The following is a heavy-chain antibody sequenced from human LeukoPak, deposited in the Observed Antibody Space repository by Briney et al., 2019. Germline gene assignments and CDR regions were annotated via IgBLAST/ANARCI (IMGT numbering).Heavy chain of an antibody. Sequence: SSETLSLTCAVYGGSFSGYYWSWIRQPPGKGLEWIGEINHSGSTNYNPSLKSRVAISVDTSENQFSLKLSSVTAADTAMYYCARLGESEDYYMDVWGKGTTVTVSS. CDR2: INHSGST. J-gene: IGHJ6*03. CDR3: ARLGESEDYYMDV. CDR1: GGSFSGYY. V-gene: IGHV4-34*01. D-gene: IGHD3-16*01.